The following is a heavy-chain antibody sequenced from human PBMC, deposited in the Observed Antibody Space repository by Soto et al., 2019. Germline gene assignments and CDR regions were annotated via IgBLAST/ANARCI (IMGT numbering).Heavy chain of an antibody. V-gene: IGHV3-23*01. CDR2: ITASGGTT. D-gene: IGHD1-7*01. CDR1: GFTFSSYS. CDR3: AKCMQAYWNYDAHHI. J-gene: IGHJ3*02. Sequence: EVKLLESGGGLVQPGGSLRLSCAASGFTFSSYSMTWFRQAPGKGLEWVAHITASGGTTYYADSVKGRFTISRDTSRNTLYLQMNSLRAEDTALYYCAKCMQAYWNYDAHHIWGQGTMVTVSS.